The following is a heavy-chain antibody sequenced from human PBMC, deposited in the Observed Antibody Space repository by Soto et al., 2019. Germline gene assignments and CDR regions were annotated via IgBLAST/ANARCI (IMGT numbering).Heavy chain of an antibody. D-gene: IGHD2-21*02. V-gene: IGHV4-31*03. Sequence: QVQLKESGPGLVTPSHTLSLTCTVSGGSISSGGYYWSWIRQHPGKGLEWIGYIYYSGSTYYNPYLKSRVTISVDTSKNQFSLKLSSVTAADTAVYYCARRSQGHIVVVTAKGGAFDIWGQGTMVTVSS. J-gene: IGHJ3*02. CDR3: ARRSQGHIVVVTAKGGAFDI. CDR1: GGSISSGGYY. CDR2: IYYSGST.